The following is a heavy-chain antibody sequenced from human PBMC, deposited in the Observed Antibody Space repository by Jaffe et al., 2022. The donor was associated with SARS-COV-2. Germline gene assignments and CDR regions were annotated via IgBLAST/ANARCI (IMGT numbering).Heavy chain of an antibody. Sequence: QVQLQESGPGLVKPSQTLSLTCTVSGGSISSGDYYWSWIRQPPGKGLEWIGYIYYSGSTYYNPSLKSRVTISVDTSKNQFSLKLSSVTAADTAVYYCARALNYYYDSSGYLTPGAFDIWGQGTMVTVSS. J-gene: IGHJ3*02. CDR3: ARALNYYYDSSGYLTPGAFDI. CDR1: GGSISSGDYY. V-gene: IGHV4-30-4*01. D-gene: IGHD3-22*01. CDR2: IYYSGST.